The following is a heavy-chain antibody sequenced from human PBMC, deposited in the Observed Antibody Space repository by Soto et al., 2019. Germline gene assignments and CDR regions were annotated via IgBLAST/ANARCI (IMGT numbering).Heavy chain of an antibody. Sequence: PGGSLRLSCAASGFTFSSYSMNWVRQAPGKGLEWVSSISSSSYIYYADSVKGRFTISRDNAKNSLYLQMNSLRAEDTAVYYCGTIETWTTESYRPHTRYAAYRSQGTLVTVSS. D-gene: IGHD5-12*01. CDR3: GTIETWTTESYRPHTRYAAY. J-gene: IGHJ4*02. V-gene: IGHV3-21*01. CDR1: GFTFSSYS. CDR2: ISSSSYI.